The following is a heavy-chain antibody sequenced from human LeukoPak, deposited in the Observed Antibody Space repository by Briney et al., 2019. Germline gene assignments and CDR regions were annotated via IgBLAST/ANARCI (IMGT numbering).Heavy chain of an antibody. Sequence: GGSLRLSCAASGFTFSSSWMSWVRQAPGKGLEWVANIMRDGSAKYYVVSVKGRFTISRDNTKDSLYLQMNSLTAEDTAVYFCSTKVYWGQGILVTVSS. V-gene: IGHV3-7*05. J-gene: IGHJ1*01. CDR1: GFTFSSSW. CDR2: IMRDGSAK. CDR3: STKVY.